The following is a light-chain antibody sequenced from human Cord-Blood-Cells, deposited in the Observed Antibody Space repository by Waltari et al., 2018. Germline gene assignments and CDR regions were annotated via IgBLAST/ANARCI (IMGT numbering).Light chain of an antibody. CDR1: QSVSSSY. CDR2: GAS. CDR3: QQYGSSPPWT. V-gene: IGKV3-20*01. J-gene: IGKJ1*01. Sequence: EIVLTQSPGTLSLSPGERATLSCRASQSVSSSYLTWYQQKPGPAPRLLIYGASSRATGIPDRFSGSGSGTDFTFTISRLEPEDFAVYYCQQYGSSPPWTFGQGTKVEIK.